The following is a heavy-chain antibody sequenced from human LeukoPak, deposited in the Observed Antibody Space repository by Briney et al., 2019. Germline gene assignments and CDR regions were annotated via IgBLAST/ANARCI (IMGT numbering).Heavy chain of an antibody. CDR1: GFTFSSYW. J-gene: IGHJ4*02. Sequence: GGSLRLSCAASGFTFSSYWMSWVRQAPGKGLEWVANIKQDGSEKYYVDSVKGRFTISGDNAKNSLYLQMNSLRAEDTAVYYCARDTKYYYFDYWGQGTLVTVSS. CDR3: ARDTKYYYFDY. V-gene: IGHV3-7*01. D-gene: IGHD3-3*01. CDR2: IKQDGSEK.